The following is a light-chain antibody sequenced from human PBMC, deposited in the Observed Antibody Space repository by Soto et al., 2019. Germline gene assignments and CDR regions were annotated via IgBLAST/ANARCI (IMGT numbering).Light chain of an antibody. V-gene: IGKV1-27*01. CDR1: QGISNY. Sequence: DIQMTQSPSSLSSSVGDRVTITCRASQGISNYLAWYQQKPGKVPKLLIYAASTMESGVPSRFSGSGSGTDFTLTISRLQPEDVATYYCQQYDSAPQTFGQGTKVEIK. CDR3: QQYDSAPQT. J-gene: IGKJ1*01. CDR2: AAS.